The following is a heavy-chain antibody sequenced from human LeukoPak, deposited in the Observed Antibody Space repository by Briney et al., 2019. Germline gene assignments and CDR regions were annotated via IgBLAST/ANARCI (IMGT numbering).Heavy chain of an antibody. CDR1: GSFISSYY. V-gene: IGHV4-4*09. Sequence: SETLSLTWAVSGSFISSYYWTWIRQSPERGLEWIGYISAIGDTNYNPSLKSRVTMSVDTSKGQFSLRLTSVTAADTAVYYCARHSNFWDIDHWSPGTLVTVSS. CDR2: ISAIGDT. CDR3: ARHSNFWDIDH. D-gene: IGHD3-3*01. J-gene: IGHJ4*02.